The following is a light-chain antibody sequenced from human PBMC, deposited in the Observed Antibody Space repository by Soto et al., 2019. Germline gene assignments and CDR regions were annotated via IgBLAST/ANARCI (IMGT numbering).Light chain of an antibody. CDR1: QSVSNW. Sequence: DIQMTQSPSTLSASVGDRVTITCRASQSVSNWLAWYQQKPGKAPKLLIYKASTLESGVPSRFSGSASGTEFTLTISSLQPDDFATYYCQQYNSYSWTFGQGTKVDIK. J-gene: IGKJ1*01. CDR3: QQYNSYSWT. V-gene: IGKV1-5*03. CDR2: KAS.